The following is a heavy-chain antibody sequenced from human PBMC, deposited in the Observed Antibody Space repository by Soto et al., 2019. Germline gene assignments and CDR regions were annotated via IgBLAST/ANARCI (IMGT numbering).Heavy chain of an antibody. CDR2: ISSSSSTI. Sequence: PGGSLRLSCAASGFTFSSYSMNWVRQAPGKGLEWVSYISSSSSTIYYADSVKGRFTISRDNAKNSLYLQMNSLRDEDTAVYYCARNYDFWSGYLWFDPWGQGTLVTVSS. J-gene: IGHJ5*02. D-gene: IGHD3-3*01. CDR1: GFTFSSYS. V-gene: IGHV3-48*02. CDR3: ARNYDFWSGYLWFDP.